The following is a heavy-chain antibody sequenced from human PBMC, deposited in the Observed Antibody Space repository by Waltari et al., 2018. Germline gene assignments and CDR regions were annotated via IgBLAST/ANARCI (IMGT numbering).Heavy chain of an antibody. D-gene: IGHD6-19*01. CDR2: ISSSSSYI. CDR1: GFTLSSYS. Sequence: EVQLVESGGGLVKPGGSLRLSCAASGFTLSSYSMNWVRQAPGKGLEWVSSISSSSSYIYYADSVKGRFTISRDNAKNSLYLQMNSLRAEDTAVYYCARDKDEVADFFCAFDIWGQGTMVTVSS. CDR3: ARDKDEVADFFCAFDI. J-gene: IGHJ3*02. V-gene: IGHV3-21*01.